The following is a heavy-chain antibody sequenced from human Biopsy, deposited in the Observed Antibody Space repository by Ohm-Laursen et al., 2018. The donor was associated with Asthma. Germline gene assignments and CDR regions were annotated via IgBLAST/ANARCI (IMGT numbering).Heavy chain of an antibody. CDR1: GGSINSGGYS. CDR2: IYHRDTT. CDR3: ARGRSGDWLYYFDY. D-gene: IGHD2-21*01. Sequence: SQTLSLTCAVSGGSINSGGYSWTWIRQPPGEGLEWIGYIYHRDTTYYNPSLKSRVTISLDGSKNQFSLKLSSVTAADTAVYYCARGRSGDWLYYFDYWGQGALVTVSS. J-gene: IGHJ4*02. V-gene: IGHV4-30-2*01.